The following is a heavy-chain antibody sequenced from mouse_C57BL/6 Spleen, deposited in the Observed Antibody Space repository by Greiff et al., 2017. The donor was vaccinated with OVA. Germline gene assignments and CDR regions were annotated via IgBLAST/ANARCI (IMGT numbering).Heavy chain of an antibody. D-gene: IGHD2-3*01. V-gene: IGHV1-26*01. CDR2: INPNNGGT. CDR3: ARGWLLYYFDY. CDR1: GYTFTDYY. Sequence: VQLQQSGPELVKPGASVKISCKASGYTFTDYYMNWVKQSHGKSLEWIGDINPNNGGTSYNQKFKGKATLTVDKSSSTAYMELRSLTSEDSAVYYCARGWLLYYFDYWGQGTTLTVSS. J-gene: IGHJ2*01.